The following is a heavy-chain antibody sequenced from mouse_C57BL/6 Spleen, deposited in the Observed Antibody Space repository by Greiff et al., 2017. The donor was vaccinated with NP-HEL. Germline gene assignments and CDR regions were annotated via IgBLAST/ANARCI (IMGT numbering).Heavy chain of an antibody. V-gene: IGHV1-81*01. CDR3: ARNYGSSRSYWYFDV. CDR1: GYTFTSYG. Sequence: VKLQQSGAELARPGASVKLSCKASGYTFTSYGISWVKQRAGQGLEWIGEIYPSSGNTYYNEKFKGKATLTADKSSSTAYMELRSLTSEDSAVYFCARNYGSSRSYWYFDVWGTGTTVTVSS. CDR2: IYPSSGNT. J-gene: IGHJ1*03. D-gene: IGHD1-1*01.